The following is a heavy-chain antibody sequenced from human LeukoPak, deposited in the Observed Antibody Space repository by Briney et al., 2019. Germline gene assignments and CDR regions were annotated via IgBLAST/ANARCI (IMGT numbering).Heavy chain of an antibody. J-gene: IGHJ5*02. Sequence: SETLSLTCTVSGGSITTYYWTWLRQPPGKALEWIGFVYYSGITKYNPSLESRVTISLDASKNQFSLKLNSVTAADTAVYYCARHSRGYNWFDPWGQGTLVTVSS. CDR2: VYYSGIT. D-gene: IGHD6-13*01. CDR1: GGSITTYY. CDR3: ARHSRGYNWFDP. V-gene: IGHV4-59*08.